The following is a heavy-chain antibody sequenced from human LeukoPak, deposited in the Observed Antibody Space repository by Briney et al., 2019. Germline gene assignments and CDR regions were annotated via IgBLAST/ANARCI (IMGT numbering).Heavy chain of an antibody. Sequence: PSETLSLTCTVSGGSISSYYWSWLRQPPGKGLEWIGYIYYSGSTNYNPSLKSRVTISVDTSKNQFSLKLSSVTAADTAVYYCVASVGLNWFDPWGQGTLVTVSS. D-gene: IGHD3/OR15-3a*01. CDR3: VASVGLNWFDP. J-gene: IGHJ5*02. V-gene: IGHV4-59*08. CDR2: IYYSGST. CDR1: GGSISSYY.